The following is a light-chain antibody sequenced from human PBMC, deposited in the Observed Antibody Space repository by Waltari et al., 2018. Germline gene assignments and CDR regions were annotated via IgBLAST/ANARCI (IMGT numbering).Light chain of an antibody. CDR1: SLRRYY. V-gene: IGLV3-19*01. J-gene: IGLJ3*02. CDR2: GKN. Sequence: SSAVTQYPAVSVSLAQTVRILCQGDSLRRYYASCYQQKPGQAPGPVIYGKNNRHSGIPDRFASSNSGNTAALTITGAHAEDEDDYYCHCRDRSNNPNGVFGGGTKVTVL. CDR3: HCRDRSNNPNGV.